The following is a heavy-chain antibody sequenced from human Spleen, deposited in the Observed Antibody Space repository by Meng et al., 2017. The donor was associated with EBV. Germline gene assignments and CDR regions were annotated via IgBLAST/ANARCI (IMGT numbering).Heavy chain of an antibody. J-gene: IGHJ4*02. CDR1: GESLTSSGVG. V-gene: IGHV2-5*02. CDR2: IYWDDDK. CDR3: AHSGDQVTIDY. Sequence: QITLKESGPTRVKPTQTLTLTCSLSGESLTSSGVGVGWIRQPPGKALEWLALIYWDDDKRYSPSLKSRVAITKDTPKNQVVLTMTNMDPVDTATYYCAHSGDQVTIDYWGQGTLVTVSS. D-gene: IGHD3-10*01.